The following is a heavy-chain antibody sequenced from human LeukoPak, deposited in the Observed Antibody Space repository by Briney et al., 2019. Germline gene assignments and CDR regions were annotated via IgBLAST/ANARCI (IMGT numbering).Heavy chain of an antibody. CDR1: GFTLSSYE. J-gene: IGHJ4*02. D-gene: IGHD6-13*01. Sequence: GGSLRLSCTVSGFTLSSYEMSWIRQAPGKGLEWVSSIDYDGGSGHYADSVKGRFTISRDNAKNSLYLQMNSLRAEDTAVYYCARDMGIAAALDYWGQGTLVTVSS. CDR2: IDYDGGSG. CDR3: ARDMGIAAALDY. V-gene: IGHV3-48*03.